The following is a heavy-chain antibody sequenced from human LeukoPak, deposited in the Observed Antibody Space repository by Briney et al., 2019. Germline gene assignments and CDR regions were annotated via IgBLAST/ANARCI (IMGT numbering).Heavy chain of an antibody. CDR1: GGSFSGYY. Sequence: SETLSLTCAVYGGSFSGYYWSWIRQPPGKGLEWIGEINQSGSTNYKPSLTSRVTISVDTSKNQFSLKLSSVTAADTAVYYCARGHPGLPSARRLFGLNLRAFDYWGQGPWSPSPQ. CDR3: ARGHPGLPSARRLFGLNLRAFDY. D-gene: IGHD2-15*01. J-gene: IGHJ4*02. V-gene: IGHV4-34*01. CDR2: INQSGST.